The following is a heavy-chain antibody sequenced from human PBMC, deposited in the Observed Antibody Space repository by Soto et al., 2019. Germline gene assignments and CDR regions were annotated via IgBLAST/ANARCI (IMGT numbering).Heavy chain of an antibody. Sequence: GGSLRLSCAASGFTFSSYSMNWVRQAPGKGLEWVSSISSSSSYIYYADSVKGRFTISRDNAKNSLYLQMNSLRAEDTAVYYCARDKIAVAGTFDYWGQGTLVTVSS. J-gene: IGHJ4*02. CDR1: GFTFSSYS. V-gene: IGHV3-21*01. CDR3: ARDKIAVAGTFDY. CDR2: ISSSSSYI. D-gene: IGHD6-19*01.